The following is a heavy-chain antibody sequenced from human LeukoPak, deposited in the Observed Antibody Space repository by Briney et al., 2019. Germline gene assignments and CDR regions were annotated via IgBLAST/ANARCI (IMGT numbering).Heavy chain of an antibody. Sequence: QPGRSLRLSCAASGFTFSSYGMHWVRQAPGKGLEWVAVIWYDGSNKYYADSVKGRFTISRDNSKNTLYLQMNSLRAEDTAVYYCARDLDPFGSHYYYGMDVWGQGTTVTVSS. CDR2: IWYDGSNK. CDR1: GFTFSSYG. D-gene: IGHD2/OR15-2a*01. CDR3: ARDLDPFGSHYYYGMDV. J-gene: IGHJ6*02. V-gene: IGHV3-33*01.